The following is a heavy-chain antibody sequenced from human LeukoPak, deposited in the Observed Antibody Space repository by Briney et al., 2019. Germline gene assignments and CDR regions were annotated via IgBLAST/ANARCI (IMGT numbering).Heavy chain of an antibody. D-gene: IGHD2-15*01. CDR2: ISSSSYI. CDR1: GFTFSTYA. CDR3: ARAPIYCSGGSCYAFDI. Sequence: GGSLRLSCAASGFTFSTYAMSWVRQTPGKGLEWVSSISSSSYIYYADSVKGRFTISRDNAKNSLYLQMNSLRAEDTAVYYCARAPIYCSGGSCYAFDIWGQGTMVTVSS. J-gene: IGHJ3*02. V-gene: IGHV3-21*01.